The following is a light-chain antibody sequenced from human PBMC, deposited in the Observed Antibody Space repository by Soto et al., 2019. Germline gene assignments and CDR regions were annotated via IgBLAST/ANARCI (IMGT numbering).Light chain of an antibody. CDR3: QQYYSYPST. CDR1: QGISTY. J-gene: IGKJ2*01. V-gene: IGKV1-8*01. CDR2: AAS. Sequence: AIRMTQSPSSFSASTGDRVTITCRASQGISTYLAWYQQKPAKAPKLLIYAASTLQSGVPSRFSGSGSGTDFTLTISSLQSEDFATYYCQQYYSYPSTFGQGTKLEIK.